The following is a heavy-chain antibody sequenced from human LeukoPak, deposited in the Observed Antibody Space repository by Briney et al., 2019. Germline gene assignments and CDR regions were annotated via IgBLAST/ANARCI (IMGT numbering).Heavy chain of an antibody. V-gene: IGHV3-23*01. CDR1: GFTFNTYA. Sequence: PGGSLRLSCAASGFTFNTYAMSWVRQAPGKGLEWVSTISGSGGSTYYAASVKGRFTISRDNSKNTLYLQMNSLRAEDTAVYYCAKTDAMSGTYFDYWGQGTLVTVSS. D-gene: IGHD1-26*01. J-gene: IGHJ4*02. CDR3: AKTDAMSGTYFDY. CDR2: ISGSGGST.